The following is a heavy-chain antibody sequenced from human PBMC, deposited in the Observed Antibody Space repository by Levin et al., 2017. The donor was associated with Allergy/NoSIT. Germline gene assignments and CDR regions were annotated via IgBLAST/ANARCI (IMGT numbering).Heavy chain of an antibody. V-gene: IGHV3-7*01. CDR2: IKQDGSEK. D-gene: IGHD2-15*01. J-gene: IGHJ4*02. CDR3: AREYCSGGSCYFSALDY. CDR1: GFTFSSYW. Sequence: GGSLRLSCAASGFTFSSYWMSWVRQAPGKGLEWVANIKQDGSEKYYVDSVKGRFTISRDNAKNSLYLQMNSLRAEDTAVYYCAREYCSGGSCYFSALDYWGQGTLVTVSS.